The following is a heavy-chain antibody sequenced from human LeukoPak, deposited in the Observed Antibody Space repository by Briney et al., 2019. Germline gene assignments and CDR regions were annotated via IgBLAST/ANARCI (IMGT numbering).Heavy chain of an antibody. J-gene: IGHJ4*02. V-gene: IGHV4-4*07. Sequence: SETLSLTCTVSGGSISSYYWTWIRQPAGKGLEWIGRIYTSGSSNYNPSLKSRVTMSVDTSENQFSLKLSSVTAADTAVYYCARVGYGGDLDYWGQGTLVTVSS. CDR3: ARVGYGGDLDY. CDR1: GGSISSYY. CDR2: IYTSGSS. D-gene: IGHD4-23*01.